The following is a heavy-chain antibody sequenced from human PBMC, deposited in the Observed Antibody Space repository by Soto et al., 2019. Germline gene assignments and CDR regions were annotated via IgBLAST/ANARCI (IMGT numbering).Heavy chain of an antibody. CDR3: VRTACVINNCSYRGVR. D-gene: IGHD3-10*01. J-gene: IGHJ4*02. CDR1: GFDFKTYG. CDR2: IGFDGTTI. V-gene: IGHV3-33*01. Sequence: ESGGGVVQPGRSLRLSCVASGFDFKTYGMHWVRQAPGKGLEWVAVIGFDGTTIHYSDSVRGRFSISRDNSENSVSLQMNSLRVEDTALYYCVRTACVINNCSYRGVRWGQGTLVTV.